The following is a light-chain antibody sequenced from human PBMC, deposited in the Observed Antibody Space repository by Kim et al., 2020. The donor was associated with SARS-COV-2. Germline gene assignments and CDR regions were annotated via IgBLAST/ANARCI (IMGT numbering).Light chain of an antibody. CDR2: AAS. CDR3: QQSYSTPPLT. Sequence: SVGDRVTITCRASQSINNYLNWYQQKPGKAPKLLIYAASSLQSWVPSRFSGSGSGTDFTLTISSLQPEDFATYYCQQSYSTPPLTFGGGTKVDIK. V-gene: IGKV1-39*01. CDR1: QSINNY. J-gene: IGKJ4*01.